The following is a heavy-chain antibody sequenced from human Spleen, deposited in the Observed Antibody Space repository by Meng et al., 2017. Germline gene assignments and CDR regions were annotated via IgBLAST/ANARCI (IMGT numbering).Heavy chain of an antibody. V-gene: IGHV4-34*01. J-gene: IGHJ4*02. D-gene: IGHD4-11*01. CDR3: ARGPTTMAHDFDY. CDR2: INHSGST. Sequence: GSMRLSCVVSGGSFSDYYWSWIRQPPGKGLEWIGEINHSGSTNYNPSLESRATISVDTSQNNLSLKLSSVTAADSAVYYCARGPTTMAHDFDYWGQGTLVTVSS. CDR1: GGSFSDYY.